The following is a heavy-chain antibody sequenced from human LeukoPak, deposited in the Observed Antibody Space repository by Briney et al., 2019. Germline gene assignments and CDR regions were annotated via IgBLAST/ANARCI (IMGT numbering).Heavy chain of an antibody. Sequence: GGSLRLSCAASGFTFSGYSMNWVRQAPGKGLEWVSYISSGSSAIYYADSVKGRFTISRDNAKNSLYLQMSSLRAEDTAVYYCAKDSTIFGAKTHFDYWGQGTLVTVSS. CDR2: ISSGSSAI. V-gene: IGHV3-48*01. CDR1: GFTFSGYS. D-gene: IGHD3-3*01. J-gene: IGHJ4*02. CDR3: AKDSTIFGAKTHFDY.